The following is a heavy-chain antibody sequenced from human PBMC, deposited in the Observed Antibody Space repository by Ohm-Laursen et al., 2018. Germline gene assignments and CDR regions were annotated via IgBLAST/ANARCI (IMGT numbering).Heavy chain of an antibody. D-gene: IGHD3-22*01. CDR3: AKDLDTMIVVVIIDY. Sequence: GSLRLSCSAPGFIFKNYAMNWVRQTPGKGLEWVSVIRGDDDTTYYIDSVKGRFTISRDNSKNTMYLQMNSLRAEDTAVYYCAKDLDTMIVVVIIDYWGQGTLVTVSS. CDR1: GFIFKNYA. CDR2: IRGDDDTT. J-gene: IGHJ4*02. V-gene: IGHV3-23*01.